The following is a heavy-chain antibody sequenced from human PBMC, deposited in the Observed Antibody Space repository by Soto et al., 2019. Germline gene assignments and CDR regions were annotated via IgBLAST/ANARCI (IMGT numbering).Heavy chain of an antibody. J-gene: IGHJ6*02. CDR1: GGTFSTYA. V-gene: IGHV1-69*01. CDR2: IIPMFRTA. D-gene: IGHD6-13*01. CDR3: ARDQQPKRGGYYYYYAMDV. Sequence: QVQLVQSGAEVKKPGSSVKVSCKASGGTFSTYAINWVRQAPGQGLEWMGGIIPMFRTAEYAQQFQGRVTITADEPTSTAYMDLSSLRSEDTAVYYCARDQQPKRGGYYYYYAMDVWGQGTTVTVSS.